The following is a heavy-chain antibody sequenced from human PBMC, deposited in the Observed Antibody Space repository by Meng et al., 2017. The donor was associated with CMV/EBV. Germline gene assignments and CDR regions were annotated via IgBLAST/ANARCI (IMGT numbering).Heavy chain of an antibody. J-gene: IGHJ4*02. CDR1: GDSVSSNIAA. V-gene: IGHV6-1*01. CDR2: TYYRSKWYN. D-gene: IGHD5-18*01. CDR3: ARGGGDTAMVDY. Sequence: SCAISGDSVSSNIAAWNWIRQSPSRGLEWLGRTYYRSKWYNDYAVSVKSRITINPDTSKNQFSLQLNSVTPEDTAVYYCARGGGDTAMVDYWGQGTLVTVSS.